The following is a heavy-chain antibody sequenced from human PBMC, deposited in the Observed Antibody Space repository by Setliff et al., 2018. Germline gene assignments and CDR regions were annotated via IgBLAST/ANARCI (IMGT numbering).Heavy chain of an antibody. J-gene: IGHJ5*02. D-gene: IGHD6-25*01. V-gene: IGHV3-30*02. CDR3: VPGRGS. CDR1: GFTFSRFG. CDR2: VRYDGYNK. Sequence: LRLSCAASGFTFSRFGMYWVRQAPGKGLEWVAFVRYDGYNKYYADFVKGRFTISRDNAKNTLYLHMNNLRADDTAVFYCVPGRGSWGQGALVTVSS.